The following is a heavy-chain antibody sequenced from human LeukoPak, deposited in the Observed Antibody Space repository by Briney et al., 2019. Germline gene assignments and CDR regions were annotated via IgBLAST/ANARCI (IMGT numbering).Heavy chain of an antibody. CDR2: ISSSSSCI. CDR3: ARIIAAAGPYYFDY. V-gene: IGHV3-21*01. J-gene: IGHJ4*02. Sequence: PGGSLRLSCAASGFTFSSYSMNWVRQAPGKGLEWVSSISSSSSCIYYADSVKGRFTISRDNAKNSLYLQMNSLRAEDTAVYYCARIIAAAGPYYFDYWGQGTLVTVSS. CDR1: GFTFSSYS. D-gene: IGHD6-13*01.